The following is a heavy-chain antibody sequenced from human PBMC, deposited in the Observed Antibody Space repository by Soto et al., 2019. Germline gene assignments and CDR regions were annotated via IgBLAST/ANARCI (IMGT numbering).Heavy chain of an antibody. CDR2: VYNGGAT. V-gene: IGHV3-53*04. CDR3: VRGRYGSEIH. CDR1: GFSVSSNY. J-gene: IGHJ4*02. D-gene: IGHD3-10*01. Sequence: EVRLVESGGGLVQPGGSLRLSCAASGFSVSSNYVTWVRQAPGKGLEWVSLVYNGGATHYAASVKGRFTISTHSSQSTLFLQMISLRTEDTATYYCVRGRYGSEIHWGQGTKVTVSS.